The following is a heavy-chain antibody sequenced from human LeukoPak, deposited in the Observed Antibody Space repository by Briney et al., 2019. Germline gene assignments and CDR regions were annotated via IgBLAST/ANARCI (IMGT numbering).Heavy chain of an antibody. Sequence: SETLSLTCTVSGGSISDYYWSWIRQPPGKGLEWIGYIYYSGSTNYNPSLKSRVTMSVDTSKNQFSLKLTSVTAADTAVYYCARWGEDEDAFDIWGQGTMVTVSS. CDR1: GGSISDYY. V-gene: IGHV4-59*08. CDR3: ARWGEDEDAFDI. J-gene: IGHJ3*02. D-gene: IGHD3-16*01. CDR2: IYYSGST.